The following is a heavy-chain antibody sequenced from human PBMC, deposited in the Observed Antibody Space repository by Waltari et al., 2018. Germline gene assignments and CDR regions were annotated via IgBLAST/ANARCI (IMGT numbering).Heavy chain of an antibody. CDR1: GDSISSYY. CDR3: ARALVTTRIYFDY. V-gene: IGHV4-59*08. D-gene: IGHD5-12*01. Sequence: QVQLQESGPGLVKPSETLSLTCTVSGDSISSYYWSWIRQPPGKGLEWIGYISYTGSTNYNPSLTSRVTFSVDTSKNQFSLKLSSATAADTAVYYCARALVTTRIYFDYWGLGTLVTVSS. J-gene: IGHJ4*02. CDR2: ISYTGST.